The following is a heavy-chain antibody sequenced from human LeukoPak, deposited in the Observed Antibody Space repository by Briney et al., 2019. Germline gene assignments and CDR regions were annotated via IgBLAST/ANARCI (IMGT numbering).Heavy chain of an antibody. Sequence: PGWSLSLSCAASGFTFSSYAMQRVRQAAATGLEGVAVISYDASNKYYADSVKGRFTISRDNPKNTLYLQMNSLRAEDTAVYYCARDLLAVAGYFDYWGQGTLVTVSS. V-gene: IGHV3-30-3*01. CDR1: GFTFSSYA. J-gene: IGHJ4*02. CDR3: ARDLLAVAGYFDY. D-gene: IGHD6-19*01. CDR2: ISYDASNK.